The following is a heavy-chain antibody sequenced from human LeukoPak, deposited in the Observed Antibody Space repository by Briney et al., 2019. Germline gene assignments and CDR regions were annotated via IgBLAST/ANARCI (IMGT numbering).Heavy chain of an antibody. V-gene: IGHV3-21*01. CDR1: GFTFSSYS. D-gene: IGHD1-26*01. J-gene: IGHJ4*02. CDR2: ISSSSSFI. Sequence: RSGVYLTLSCSGSGFTFSSYSMNWVRHAPGHGLEWVSSISSSSSFIYYADSVKGRVTISRDNAKNSLYVQMNSLRAEDTAVYYCASGSGSYDWGQGTLVTVSS. CDR3: ASGSGSYD.